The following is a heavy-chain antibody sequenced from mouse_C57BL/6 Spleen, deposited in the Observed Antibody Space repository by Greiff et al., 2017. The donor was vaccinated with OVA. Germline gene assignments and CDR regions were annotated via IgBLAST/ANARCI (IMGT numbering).Heavy chain of an antibody. CDR1: GYTFTSYW. V-gene: IGHV1-69*01. Sequence: VQLQQPGAELVMPGASVKLSCKASGYTFTSYWMHWVKQRPGQGLEWIGEIDPSDSYTNYNQKFKGKSTLTVDKSSSTAYMQLSSLTSEDSAVYYCARGRADGYYWYFDVWGTGTTVTVSS. J-gene: IGHJ1*03. CDR2: IDPSDSYT. CDR3: ARGRADGYYWYFDV. D-gene: IGHD2-3*01.